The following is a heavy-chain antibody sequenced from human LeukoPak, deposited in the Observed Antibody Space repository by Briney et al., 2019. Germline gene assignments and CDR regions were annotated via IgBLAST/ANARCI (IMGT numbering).Heavy chain of an antibody. CDR1: GYTFTGYY. V-gene: IGHV1-2*02. CDR2: INPNSGGT. J-gene: IGHJ3*02. CDR3: AADGSGGSGSYYNPQDAFDI. D-gene: IGHD3-10*01. Sequence: ASVKVSCKASGYTFTGYYMHWVRQAPGQGLEWMGWINPNSGGTNYAQKFQGRVTITRDMSTSTAYMGLSSLRSEDTAVYYCAADGSGGSGSYYNPQDAFDIWGQGKMVTVSS.